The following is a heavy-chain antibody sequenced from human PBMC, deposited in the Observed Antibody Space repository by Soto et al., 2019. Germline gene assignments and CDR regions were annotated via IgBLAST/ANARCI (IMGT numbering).Heavy chain of an antibody. Sequence: VPLRLSYSVSEVNSVSFGVRWVRKAPGKGLEWVANIKQDGSEKYYVDSVKGRFTISRDNAKNSLYLQMNSLRAEDTAVYYCAREYDFWSGYYKTTGYYYGMDVWGQGTTVTVYS. CDR3: AREYDFWSGYYKTTGYYYGMDV. CDR1: EVNSVSFG. CDR2: IKQDGSEK. D-gene: IGHD3-3*01. J-gene: IGHJ6*02. V-gene: IGHV3-7*01.